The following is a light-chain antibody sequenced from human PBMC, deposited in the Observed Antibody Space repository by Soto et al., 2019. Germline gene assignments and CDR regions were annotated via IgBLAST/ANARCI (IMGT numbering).Light chain of an antibody. CDR3: QQYNNWPLT. CDR2: GAS. V-gene: IGKV3D-15*01. CDR1: QSVSSN. Sequence: IVLTQSPATLSVSPGERATLSCRASQSVSSNLAWYQQKPGQAPRLLISGASTRATGVPARFSGSGSGTEFTLTITSLQSEDFAVYCCQQYNNWPLTFXPGTKPDIK. J-gene: IGKJ3*01.